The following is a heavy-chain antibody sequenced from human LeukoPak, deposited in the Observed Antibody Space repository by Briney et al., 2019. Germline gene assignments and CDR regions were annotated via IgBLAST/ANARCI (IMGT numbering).Heavy chain of an antibody. J-gene: IGHJ4*02. V-gene: IGHV3-74*01. D-gene: IGHD6-19*01. CDR3: AKDNRRHYTSGPNPDSLH. CDR1: GFTFSSHW. Sequence: GGSLRLSCAASGFTFSSHWMHWVRQAPGKGLVWVSRINSDGSSISYADSVKGRFTISRDNAKNSLYLQMSSLRVEDTAFYYCAKDNRRHYTSGPNPDSLHWGQGALVTVSS. CDR2: INSDGSSI.